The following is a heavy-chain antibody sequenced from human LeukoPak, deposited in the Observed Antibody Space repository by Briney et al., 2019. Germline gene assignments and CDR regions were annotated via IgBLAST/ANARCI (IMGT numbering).Heavy chain of an antibody. D-gene: IGHD2-2*01. J-gene: IGHJ4*02. Sequence: GSVKVSCKASGYTLTCYYMHSVRQAPGQGLEWMGCINPKSGGTTYEKHSQGRVTMTTDTTTTTANMELSRLSSDDTAVSYCAGGGEFCSSSSCYRGHDYWGQGTLVTVSS. CDR3: AGGGEFCSSSSCYRGHDY. CDR2: INPKSGGT. V-gene: IGHV1-2*02. CDR1: GYTLTCYY.